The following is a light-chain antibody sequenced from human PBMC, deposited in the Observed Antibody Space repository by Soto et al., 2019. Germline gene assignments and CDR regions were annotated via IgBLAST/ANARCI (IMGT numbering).Light chain of an antibody. J-gene: IGLJ2*01. V-gene: IGLV2-23*01. CDR2: EGS. Sequence: QSALTQPASVSGSPGQSITISCTGTSSDVGSYNLVSWYQQHPGKAPKLMIYEGSKRPSGVSNRFSGSKSGNTASLTISGLEDEDEADYYCCTYGGSSNLVFGGGTKLTVL. CDR3: CTYGGSSNLV. CDR1: SSDVGSYNL.